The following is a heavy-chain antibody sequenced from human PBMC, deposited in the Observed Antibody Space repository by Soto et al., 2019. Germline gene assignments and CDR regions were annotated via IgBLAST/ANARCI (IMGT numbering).Heavy chain of an antibody. CDR1: GNTFTGYY. CDR3: ARDLGGSRDS. Sequence: ASVKVSCKASGNTFTGYYIHWVRQAPGQGLEWMGWINPNNDGATYAEKFQGRVTMTRDTSTSTAYMELSRLRSDDTAVYYCARDLGGSRDSWGQGTLVTVSS. J-gene: IGHJ4*02. V-gene: IGHV1-2*02. CDR2: INPNNDGA. D-gene: IGHD1-26*01.